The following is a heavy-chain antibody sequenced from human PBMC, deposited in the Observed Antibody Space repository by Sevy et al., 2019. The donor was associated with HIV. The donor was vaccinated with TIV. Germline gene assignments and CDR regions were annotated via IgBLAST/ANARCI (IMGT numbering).Heavy chain of an antibody. D-gene: IGHD3-22*01. V-gene: IGHV5-51*01. Sequence: GESLKISCKGSGYSFTSYWIGWVRQMPGKGLEWMGIIYPGDSDTRYSPSFQGQVTISADKSISTAYLQWSSLKASDTAMYYCASLPYYYDSSGYYYIEYFQHWGQGTLVTVSS. CDR3: ASLPYYYDSSGYYYIEYFQH. CDR1: GYSFTSYW. CDR2: IYPGDSDT. J-gene: IGHJ1*01.